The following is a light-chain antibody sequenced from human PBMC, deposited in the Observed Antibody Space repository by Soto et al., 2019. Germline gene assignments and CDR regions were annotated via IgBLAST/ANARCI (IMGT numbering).Light chain of an antibody. J-gene: IGKJ1*01. Sequence: DIQMTQSPSTLSASVGDRVTITCRASQSISSWLAWYQQKPGKAPKLLIYDASSLESGVPSRFSGSGSGTEFTLTISSLQPDEFATDYCQQYNSYLLTFGQGTKVEIK. CDR3: QQYNSYLLT. CDR1: QSISSW. CDR2: DAS. V-gene: IGKV1-5*01.